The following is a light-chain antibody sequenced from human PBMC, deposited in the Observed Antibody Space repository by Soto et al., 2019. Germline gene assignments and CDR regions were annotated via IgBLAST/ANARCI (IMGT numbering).Light chain of an antibody. CDR1: QSVSSY. J-gene: IGKJ3*01. CDR2: DAS. Sequence: EIVLTQSPATLSLSPGERATLSCRASQSVSSYLAWNQQKPGQAPRLLIYDASNRATGIPARFSGSGSGTDFTLTISSLEPEDFAVYYCQQRSHWPPTFGPGTKVDIK. CDR3: QQRSHWPPT. V-gene: IGKV3-11*01.